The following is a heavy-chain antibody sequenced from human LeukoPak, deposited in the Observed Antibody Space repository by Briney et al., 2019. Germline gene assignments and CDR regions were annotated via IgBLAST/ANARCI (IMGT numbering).Heavy chain of an antibody. J-gene: IGHJ4*02. D-gene: IGHD6-13*01. CDR1: GGSISSYY. Sequence: PSETLSLTCTVSGGSISSYYWSWIRQPPGKGLEWIGYIYYSGSINYNPSLKSRVTISVDTSKNQFSLKLSSVTAADTAVYYCASSSWYGKLDYWGQGTLVTVSS. CDR3: ASSSWYGKLDY. CDR2: IYYSGSI. V-gene: IGHV4-59*08.